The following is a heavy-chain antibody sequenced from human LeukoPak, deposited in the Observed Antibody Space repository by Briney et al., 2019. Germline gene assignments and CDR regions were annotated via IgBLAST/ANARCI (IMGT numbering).Heavy chain of an antibody. CDR2: ISSSSSTI. CDR1: GFTLSSYS. CDR3: ASIPAYYYDSSGYYPGAFDI. J-gene: IGHJ3*02. V-gene: IGHV3-48*04. Sequence: GGSLRLSCAASGFTLSSYSMNWVRQAPGKGLEWVSYISSSSSTIYYADSVKGRFTISRDNAKNSLYLQMNSLRAEDTAVYYCASIPAYYYDSSGYYPGAFDIWGQGTMVTVSS. D-gene: IGHD3-22*01.